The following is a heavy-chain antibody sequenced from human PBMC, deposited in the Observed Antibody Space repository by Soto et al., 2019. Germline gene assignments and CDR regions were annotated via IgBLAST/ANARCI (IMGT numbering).Heavy chain of an antibody. Sequence: QVQLQESGPGLVKPSETLSLSCSVSGDSISGYFWTWIRQPPGKGLEWIGYMYSSGSTNYNPSLKSRVTMSVDTSKNQFSLILSSVTAADTAVYYCARKSGNWSYIDYWGHGTLVTVSS. V-gene: IGHV4-59*08. J-gene: IGHJ4*01. CDR3: ARKSGNWSYIDY. D-gene: IGHD1-20*01. CDR1: GDSISGYF. CDR2: MYSSGST.